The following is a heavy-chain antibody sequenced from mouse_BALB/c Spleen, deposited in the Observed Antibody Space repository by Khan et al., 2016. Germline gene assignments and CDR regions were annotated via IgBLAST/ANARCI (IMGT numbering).Heavy chain of an antibody. CDR2: IWAGGST. J-gene: IGHJ4*01. Sequence: QVQLQQSGPGLVAPSQSLSITCTVSGFSLTSYGVHWVRQPPGKGLEWLGVIWAGGSTNYNSALMSRLSISKDNSKSQVFLKMNSLQTDDTAMYYCARTYYGSSYSYYYAMDYWGQGTSVTVSS. CDR3: ARTYYGSSYSYYYAMDY. V-gene: IGHV2-9*02. D-gene: IGHD1-1*01. CDR1: GFSLTSYG.